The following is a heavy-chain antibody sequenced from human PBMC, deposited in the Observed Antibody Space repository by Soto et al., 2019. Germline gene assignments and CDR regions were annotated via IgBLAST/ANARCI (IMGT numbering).Heavy chain of an antibody. CDR3: ARLYDYFDY. Sequence: SETLSLTCTVSGGSITTYYWSWIRQSPGKGLEWIAYIYYSGTTNYNPSLKSRVTISVDTSKNQFSLKLSSVTAADTAVYYCARLYDYFDYWGQGTLVTVS. CDR2: IYYSGTT. CDR1: GGSITTYY. V-gene: IGHV4-59*08. J-gene: IGHJ4*02.